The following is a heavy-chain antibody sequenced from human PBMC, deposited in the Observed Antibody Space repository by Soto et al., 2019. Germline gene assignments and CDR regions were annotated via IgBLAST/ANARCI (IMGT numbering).Heavy chain of an antibody. D-gene: IGHD3-3*01. J-gene: IGHJ6*02. V-gene: IGHV3-7*01. Sequence: GALRLSCAASGFTFSSYWMSWVRQAPGKGLEWVANIKQDGNEKYYVDSVKGRFTISRDNAKNSLYLQMNSLRAEDTAVYYRAKRTYYDFWSGPCYYGMDVWGQGTTVTVSS. CDR3: AKRTYYDFWSGPCYYGMDV. CDR2: IKQDGNEK. CDR1: GFTFSSYW.